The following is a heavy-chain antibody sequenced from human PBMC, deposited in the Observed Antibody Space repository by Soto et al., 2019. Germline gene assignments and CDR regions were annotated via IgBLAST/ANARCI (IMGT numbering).Heavy chain of an antibody. D-gene: IGHD3-22*01. Sequence: QVQLQESGPGLVKPSQTLSLSCTVSGGSISSGGYYWSWIRQHPGKGLEWIGYIYYSGSTYYNPSLKSRVTISVNTSKNQFSLKLSSVTAAHTAVYYCAMGDDSSGLGRKHWGQGTLVTVSS. CDR1: GGSISSGGYY. J-gene: IGHJ4*02. CDR3: AMGDDSSGLGRKH. V-gene: IGHV4-31*03. CDR2: IYYSGST.